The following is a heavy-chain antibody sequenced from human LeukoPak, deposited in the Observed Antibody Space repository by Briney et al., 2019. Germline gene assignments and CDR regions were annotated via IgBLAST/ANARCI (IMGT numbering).Heavy chain of an antibody. V-gene: IGHV3-7*03. J-gene: IGHJ4*02. Sequence: GGSLGLSCAASGFTFSSYWMSWVRQAPGKGLEWVANIKQDGSEKYYVDSVKGRFTISRDNAKNSLYLQMNSLRAEDTAVYYCARGSRGSFPFGVVPYWGQGTLVTVSS. D-gene: IGHD3-3*01. CDR1: GFTFSSYW. CDR3: ARGSRGSFPFGVVPY. CDR2: IKQDGSEK.